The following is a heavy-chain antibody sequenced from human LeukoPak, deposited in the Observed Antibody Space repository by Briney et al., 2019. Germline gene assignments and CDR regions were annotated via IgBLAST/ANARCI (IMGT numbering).Heavy chain of an antibody. V-gene: IGHV4-4*07. CDR2: IYTSGST. Sequence: PSETLSLTCTVSGGSISSYYWSWIRQPAGKGLEWIGRIYTSGSTNYNPSLKSRVTMSVDTSKNQFSLKLSSVTAADTAVYYCARVARYCSSTSCYQATYYFDYWGQGTLVTVSS. CDR1: GGSISSYY. D-gene: IGHD2-2*01. J-gene: IGHJ4*02. CDR3: ARVARYCSSTSCYQATYYFDY.